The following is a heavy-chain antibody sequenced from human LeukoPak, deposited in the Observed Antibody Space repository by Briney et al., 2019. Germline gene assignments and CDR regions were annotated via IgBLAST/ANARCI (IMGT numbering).Heavy chain of an antibody. CDR1: GYTITGYY. CDR3: GRDRHWNQGNFDY. CDR2: INPNNGGT. J-gene: IGHJ4*02. V-gene: IGHV1-2*02. D-gene: IGHD1-1*01. Sequence: ASVKVSCKAFGYTITGYYIHWVRQAPGQGLEWMGWINPNNGGTNSAQKFQGRVTMTRDTSIGTAYMELSRLTYDDTAVYYCGRDRHWNQGNFDYWGQGTLVTVSS.